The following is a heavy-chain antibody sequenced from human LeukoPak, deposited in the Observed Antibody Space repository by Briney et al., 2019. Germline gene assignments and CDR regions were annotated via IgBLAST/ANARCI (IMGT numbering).Heavy chain of an antibody. V-gene: IGHV3-74*01. CDR3: AKGGARLCDY. D-gene: IGHD1-26*01. J-gene: IGHJ4*02. CDR1: GFNSSSYW. Sequence: GGSLRLSCAASGFNSSSYWMHWVRQAPGKGLVWVSRINSDGTSTTYADSVKGRFTISRDNAKNTLYLQMNSLRAEDTAVYYCAKGGARLCDYWGQGTLVTVSS. CDR2: INSDGTST.